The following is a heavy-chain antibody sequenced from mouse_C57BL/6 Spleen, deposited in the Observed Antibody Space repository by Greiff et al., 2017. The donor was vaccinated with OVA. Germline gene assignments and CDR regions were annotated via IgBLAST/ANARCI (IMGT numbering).Heavy chain of an antibody. D-gene: IGHD2-3*01. V-gene: IGHV5-9-1*02. Sequence: EVKLVESGEGLVKPGGSLKLSCAASGFTFSSYAMSWVRQTPEKRLEWVAYLSSGGDYIYYADTVKGRFTISSDNARNTLYLQMSSLKSEDTAMYYCTRDGYTDYAMDYWGQGTSVTVSS. CDR3: TRDGYTDYAMDY. CDR2: LSSGGDYI. CDR1: GFTFSSYA. J-gene: IGHJ4*01.